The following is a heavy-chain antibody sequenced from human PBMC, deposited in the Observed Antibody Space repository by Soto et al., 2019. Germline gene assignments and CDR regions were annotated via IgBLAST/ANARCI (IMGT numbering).Heavy chain of an antibody. Sequence: PGWSLRLSCAASGITTSTYWMGWFRQAPGRGLDWVATIKHDGTERYYMDSLKGRFTISRDNAINSLYLQMSSLRAEDTAVYFCVTGDHADYWGQGTLVTVS. D-gene: IGHD3-10*01. J-gene: IGHJ4*02. V-gene: IGHV3-7*03. CDR1: GITTSTYW. CDR3: VTGDHADY. CDR2: IKHDGTER.